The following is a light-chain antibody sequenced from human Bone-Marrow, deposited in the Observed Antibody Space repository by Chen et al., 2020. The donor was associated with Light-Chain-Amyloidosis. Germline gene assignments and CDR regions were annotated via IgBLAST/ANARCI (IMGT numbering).Light chain of an antibody. CDR3: QQYDNWPPYT. CDR2: GAS. J-gene: IGKJ2*01. CDR1: QSVSSN. V-gene: IGKV3-15*01. Sequence: EIVMTQSPATLSVSPGERATLSCRASQSVSSNLAWYQQKPGQAPRLLIYGASTRATGIPARISGSGSGTEFTLTISSLQSEDSAVYYCQQYDNWPPYTFGQGTKLGIK.